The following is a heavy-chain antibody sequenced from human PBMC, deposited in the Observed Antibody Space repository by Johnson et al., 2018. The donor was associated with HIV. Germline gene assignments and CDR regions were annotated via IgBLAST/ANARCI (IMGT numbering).Heavy chain of an antibody. Sequence: RFTISRDNYKNTLYLQMNSLRAEDTAVYYCAKRSGSYAFDIWGLGTMVTVSS. D-gene: IGHD3-22*01. CDR3: AKRSGSYAFDI. V-gene: IGHV3-23*01. J-gene: IGHJ3*02.